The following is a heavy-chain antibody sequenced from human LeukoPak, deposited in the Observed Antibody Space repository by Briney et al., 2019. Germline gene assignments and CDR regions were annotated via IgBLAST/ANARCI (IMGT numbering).Heavy chain of an antibody. Sequence: PGGSLRLSCAASGFTFSNYWMHWVRQAPGKGLVWVSRIKGDGSHTIYADSVKGRFTISRDNAKNTLYLQMNSLRAEDTAVYYCARATTYYDFWSGYYNDYYYYGMDVWGQGTTVTVSS. J-gene: IGHJ6*02. CDR1: GFTFSNYW. V-gene: IGHV3-74*01. D-gene: IGHD3-3*01. CDR3: ARATTYYDFWSGYYNDYYYYGMDV. CDR2: IKGDGSHT.